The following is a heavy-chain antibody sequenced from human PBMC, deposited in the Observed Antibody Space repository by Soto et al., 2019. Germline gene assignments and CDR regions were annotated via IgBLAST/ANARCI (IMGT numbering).Heavy chain of an antibody. Sequence: QVQLVQSGAEVKKPGASVKVSCKASGYTFTSYGISWVRQAPGQGLEWMGWISAYNGNTNYAQKLQGRVTMTTDTSPSTAYMELRSLRSDDTAVYYCARAFSILRYFDWEHPLDYWGQGTLVTFSS. D-gene: IGHD3-9*01. CDR3: ARAFSILRYFDWEHPLDY. V-gene: IGHV1-18*01. CDR1: GYTFTSYG. J-gene: IGHJ4*02. CDR2: ISAYNGNT.